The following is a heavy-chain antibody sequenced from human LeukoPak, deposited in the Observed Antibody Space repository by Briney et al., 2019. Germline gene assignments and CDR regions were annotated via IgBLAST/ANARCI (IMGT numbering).Heavy chain of an antibody. D-gene: IGHD3-9*01. CDR2: ISTSSSSK. V-gene: IGHV3-21*01. J-gene: IGHJ4*02. Sequence: PGGSLRLSCAVSGFTFSSYRMSWVRQAPGKGLAWVSSISTSSSSKYYADSVKGRFTISRDNAKNSLDLQMNSLRAEDTAVYYCARWDDLFLIDFWGQGTLVTVCS. CDR3: ARWDDLFLIDF. CDR1: GFTFSSYR.